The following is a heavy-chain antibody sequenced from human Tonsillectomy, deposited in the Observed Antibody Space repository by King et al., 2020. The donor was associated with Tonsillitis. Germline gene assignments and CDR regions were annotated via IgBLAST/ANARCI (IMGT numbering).Heavy chain of an antibody. J-gene: IGHJ5*02. V-gene: IGHV4-59*01. CDR3: ARYTAVSGSFWFDP. Sequence: VQLQESGPGLVRPSETLSLTCSISGGSLSDYYWSWIRQPPGKGLEWVGYINYSGRTHYNPSLRSRASISVDTSKNQFSLTLSSVTAADTAFYFCARYTAVSGSFWFDPWGQGIRVIVSS. CDR2: INYSGRT. D-gene: IGHD6-19*01. CDR1: GGSLSDYY.